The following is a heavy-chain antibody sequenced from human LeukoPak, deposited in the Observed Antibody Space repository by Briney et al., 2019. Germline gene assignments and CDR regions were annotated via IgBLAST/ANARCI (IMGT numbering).Heavy chain of an antibody. CDR2: IWSDGTNR. V-gene: IGHV3-33*01. CDR1: GFIFSHHG. CDR3: ARDAQRGFDYSNSLKY. Sequence: GGSLRLSCAASGFIFSHHGMHWVRQAPGQGLEWVAVIWSDGTNRFYADSVKGRFTISRDDSQNTVFLQMDSLRVKDTAIYYCARDAQRGFDYSNSLKYWGHGTLVTVSS. D-gene: IGHD4-11*01. J-gene: IGHJ4*01.